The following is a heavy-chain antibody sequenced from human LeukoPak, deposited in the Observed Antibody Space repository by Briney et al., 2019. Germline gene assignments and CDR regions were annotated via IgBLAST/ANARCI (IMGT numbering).Heavy chain of an antibody. D-gene: IGHD3-3*01. V-gene: IGHV4-59*08. Sequence: SETLSLTCAVSGDSLTGYYWSWIRQPPGKGLEWIGYIYYSGSTNYNPSLKSRVTISVDTSKNQFSLKLSSVTAADTAVYYCARWSYLDYWGQGTLVTVSS. CDR1: GDSLTGYY. CDR3: ARWSYLDY. CDR2: IYYSGST. J-gene: IGHJ4*02.